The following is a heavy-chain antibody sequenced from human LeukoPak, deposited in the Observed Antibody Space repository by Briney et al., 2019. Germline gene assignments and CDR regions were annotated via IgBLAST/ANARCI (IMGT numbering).Heavy chain of an antibody. J-gene: IGHJ6*03. CDR3: ATDSARPEMNYYYYMDV. CDR2: INPNSGGT. CDR1: GYTFTGYY. D-gene: IGHD6-6*01. V-gene: IGHV1-2*02. Sequence: GASVKVSCKASGYTFTGYYMHWVRQAPGQGLEWMGWINPNSGGTNYAQKFQGRVTMTEDTSTDTAYMELSSLRSEDTAVYYCATDSARPEMNYYYYMDVWGKGTTVTVSS.